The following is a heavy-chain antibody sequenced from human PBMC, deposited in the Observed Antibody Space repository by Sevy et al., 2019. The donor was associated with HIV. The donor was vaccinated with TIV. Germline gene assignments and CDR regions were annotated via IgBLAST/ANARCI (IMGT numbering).Heavy chain of an antibody. D-gene: IGHD5-18*01. CDR2: IIPIFGTA. Sequence: ASVKVSCKASGGTFSSYAISWVRQAPGQGLEWMGGIIPIFGTANYAQKFQGRVTITADESTSTAYMELSSLRSEDTTVYYCARAPLYSYGYLVDFKFDYWGQGTLVTVSS. CDR1: GGTFSSYA. J-gene: IGHJ4*02. V-gene: IGHV1-69*13. CDR3: ARAPLYSYGYLVDFKFDY.